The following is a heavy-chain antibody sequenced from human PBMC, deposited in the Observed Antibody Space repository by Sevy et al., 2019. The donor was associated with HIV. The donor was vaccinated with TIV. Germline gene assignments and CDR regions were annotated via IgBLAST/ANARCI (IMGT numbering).Heavy chain of an antibody. Sequence: ASVKVSCKASGYTFTSYDINWVRQATGQGLEWMGWMNPNSGNTGYAQKFQGRVTMTRNTSISTAYMELSSLGSEDTAVYYCARGLGYGSGSYYVQDYWGQGTLVTVSS. CDR2: MNPNSGNT. V-gene: IGHV1-8*01. D-gene: IGHD3-10*01. J-gene: IGHJ4*02. CDR1: GYTFTSYD. CDR3: ARGLGYGSGSYYVQDY.